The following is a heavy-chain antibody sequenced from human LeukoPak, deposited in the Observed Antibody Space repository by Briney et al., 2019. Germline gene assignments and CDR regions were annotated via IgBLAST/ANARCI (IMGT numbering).Heavy chain of an antibody. CDR1: GGSISSGSYY. J-gene: IGHJ4*02. Sequence: SETLSLTCTVSGGSISSGSYYWGWIRQPAGKGLEWIGSIYHSGSTYYNPSLKSRVTISVDTSKNQFSLKLSSVTAADTAVYYCARHPTTVKPPFFDYWGQGTLVTVSS. V-gene: IGHV4-39*01. CDR3: ARHPTTVKPPFFDY. D-gene: IGHD4-11*01. CDR2: IYHSGST.